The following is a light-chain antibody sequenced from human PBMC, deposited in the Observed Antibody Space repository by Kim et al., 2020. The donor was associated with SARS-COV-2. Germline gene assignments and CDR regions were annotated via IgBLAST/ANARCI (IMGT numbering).Light chain of an antibody. CDR1: QSVSSW. J-gene: IGKJ1*01. CDR2: KAS. Sequence: DIQMTQSPSTLSASVGDRVTITCRASQSVSSWLAWYQQKPGKAPNLLIYKASTLESGVPSRFSGSGSGTEFTLTLSSLQPDDFATYYCQQYISYPRTFGQGTKVDIK. CDR3: QQYISYPRT. V-gene: IGKV1-5*03.